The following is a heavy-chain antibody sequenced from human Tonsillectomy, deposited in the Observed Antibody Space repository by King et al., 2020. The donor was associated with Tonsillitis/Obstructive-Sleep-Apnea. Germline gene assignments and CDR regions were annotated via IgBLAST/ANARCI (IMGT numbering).Heavy chain of an antibody. CDR2: INPNSGGT. D-gene: IGHD3-3*01. J-gene: IGHJ6*03. V-gene: IGHV1-2*04. CDR3: ARGVYYDYPRYYYDYYMDV. CDR1: GYTFTGYY. Sequence: QLVQSGAEVKKPGASVKVSCKASGYTFTGYYMHWVRQAPGQGLEWMGWINPNSGGTNYAQKFQGWVTMTRDTSVSTAYMELSRLRADDTAVYYLARGVYYDYPRYYYDYYMDVWGKGTTVTVSS.